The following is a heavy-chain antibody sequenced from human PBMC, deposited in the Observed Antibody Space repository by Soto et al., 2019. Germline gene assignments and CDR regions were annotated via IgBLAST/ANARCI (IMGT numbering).Heavy chain of an antibody. D-gene: IGHD6-6*01. CDR2: ISAYNGNK. CDR1: GYMFTTYD. CDR3: ARTGGGMAARPLEY. V-gene: IGHV1-18*04. J-gene: IGHJ4*02. Sequence: QVQLVQSGGEVKKPGASVEVSCRTSGYMFTTYDMSWVRQARGHGLEWMAWISAYNGNKKYAQKFQGRVTMTTDTSTSTVSMELRNLTSDDTGTYFCARTGGGMAARPLEYWGQGTLVTVSS.